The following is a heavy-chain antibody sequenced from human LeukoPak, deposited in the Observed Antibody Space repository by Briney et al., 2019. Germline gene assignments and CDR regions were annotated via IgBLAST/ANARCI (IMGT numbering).Heavy chain of an antibody. Sequence: GGSLRLSCAASGFTFSSHGMNWVRQAPGKGLEWVSSISSSSSYIYYADSVKGRFTISRDNAKNSLYLQMNSLRAEDTAVYYCARVKSTMIPSDYWGQGTLVTVSS. CDR2: ISSSSSYI. CDR3: ARVKSTMIPSDY. D-gene: IGHD3-22*01. J-gene: IGHJ4*02. V-gene: IGHV3-21*01. CDR1: GFTFSSHG.